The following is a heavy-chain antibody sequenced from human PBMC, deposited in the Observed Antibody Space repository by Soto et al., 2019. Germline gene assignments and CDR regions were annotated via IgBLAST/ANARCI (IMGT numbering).Heavy chain of an antibody. Sequence: QITLKESGPTLVKPTQTLTLTCTFSGFSLSTNGVGVGWIRQPPGKALEWLALIYCDDDKRYSPSLKSRLSSTKDTSKNQVVLTMTNMDPVDAATYYCAHSRYEYADDAYWGQGTLVTVSS. CDR2: IYCDDDK. J-gene: IGHJ4*02. D-gene: IGHD2-8*01. V-gene: IGHV2-5*02. CDR1: GFSLSTNGVG. CDR3: AHSRYEYADDAY.